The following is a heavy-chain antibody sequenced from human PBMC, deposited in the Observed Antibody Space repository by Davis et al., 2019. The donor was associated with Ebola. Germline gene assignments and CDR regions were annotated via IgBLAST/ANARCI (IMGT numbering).Heavy chain of an antibody. D-gene: IGHD6-13*01. J-gene: IGHJ4*02. CDR1: GFTFSSYW. CDR3: ATEDYSTSWNCDS. V-gene: IGHV3-74*01. CDR2: IDSDGSRT. Sequence: HTGGSLRLSCVGSGFTFSSYWMHWVRQVPGKGLVWVSRIDSDGSRTAYADSVKGRFTISRDNAKNTLYLQMNSLRVEDTAVYYCATEDYSTSWNCDSWGQGTLVTVSS.